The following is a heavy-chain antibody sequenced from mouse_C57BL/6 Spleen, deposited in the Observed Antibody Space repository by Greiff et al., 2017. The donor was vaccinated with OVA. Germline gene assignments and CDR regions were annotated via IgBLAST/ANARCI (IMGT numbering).Heavy chain of an antibody. CDR3: ARDTPYGSSSDWYFDV. D-gene: IGHD1-1*01. J-gene: IGHJ1*03. CDR1: GFTFSDYY. V-gene: IGHV5-16*01. Sequence: EVQLVESEGGLVQPGSSMKLSCTASGFTFSDYYMAWVRQVPEKGLEWVANINYDGSSTYYLDSLKSRFIISRDNAKNILYLQMSSLKSEDTATYYCARDTPYGSSSDWYFDVWGTGTTVTVSS. CDR2: INYDGSST.